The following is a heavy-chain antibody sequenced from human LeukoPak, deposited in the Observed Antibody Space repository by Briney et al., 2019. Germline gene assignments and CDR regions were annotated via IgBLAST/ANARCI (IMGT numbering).Heavy chain of an antibody. CDR2: INPNSGGT. CDR1: GYTFTGYY. V-gene: IGHV1-2*04. J-gene: IGHJ4*02. CDR3: ARVSTVGATPYYFDY. D-gene: IGHD1-26*01. Sequence: ASVKVSCKASGYTFTGYYMHWVRQAPGQGLEWMGWINPNSGGTNYAQKFQGWVTMTRDTSISTAYMELSRLRSDDTAVYYCARVSTVGATPYYFDYWGQGTLVTVSS.